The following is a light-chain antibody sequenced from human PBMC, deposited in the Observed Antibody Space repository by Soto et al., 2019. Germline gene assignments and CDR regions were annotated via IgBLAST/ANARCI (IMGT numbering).Light chain of an antibody. J-gene: IGKJ2*01. V-gene: IGKV3-20*01. CDR1: QSIGNNY. Sequence: EIVWTQSPVTLSLSPGQRATISCRASQSIGNNYLAWYQQKPGLTPRLLVYGLSRRATDTPDRFSGSGSGTDFTLTISRLEPEDFAMYYCQQYVSSPFTFGQGTKLEI. CDR2: GLS. CDR3: QQYVSSPFT.